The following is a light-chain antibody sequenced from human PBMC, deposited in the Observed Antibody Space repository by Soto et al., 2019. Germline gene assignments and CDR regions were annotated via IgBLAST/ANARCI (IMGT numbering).Light chain of an antibody. J-gene: IGKJ4*01. CDR2: GAS. CDR3: QQYGSSALT. Sequence: VMTQAPATLSVSPGERATLSCRASQTINNNVAWYQLKDGQVPRLVIYGASTRATDIPARFSGSGSGTEFTLTIISLQSEDFAEYHCQQYGSSALTFGGGTKVEIK. CDR1: QTINNN. V-gene: IGKV3-15*01.